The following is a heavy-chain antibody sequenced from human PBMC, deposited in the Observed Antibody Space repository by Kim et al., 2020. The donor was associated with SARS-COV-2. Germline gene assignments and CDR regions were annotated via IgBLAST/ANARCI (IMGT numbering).Heavy chain of an antibody. V-gene: IGHV4-31*03. D-gene: IGHD2-21*02. J-gene: IGHJ6*02. Sequence: SETLSLTCTVSGGSISSGGYYWSWIRQHPGKGLEWIGYIYYSGSTYYNPSLKSRVTISVDTSKNQFSLKLSSVTAADTAVYYCARVARGVVTAIPNYYYYGMDVWGQGTTVTVSS. CDR1: GGSISSGGYY. CDR2: IYYSGST. CDR3: ARVARGVVTAIPNYYYYGMDV.